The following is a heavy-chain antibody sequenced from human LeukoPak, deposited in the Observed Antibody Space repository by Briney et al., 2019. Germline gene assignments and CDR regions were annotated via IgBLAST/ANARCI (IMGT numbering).Heavy chain of an antibody. J-gene: IGHJ6*03. D-gene: IGHD3-9*01. CDR3: ARQKPAYDILTGYPYYYYMDV. CDR1: GASISSNTYY. Sequence: SETLSLTCTVSGASISSNTYYWSWIRQPAGKGLERIGRVYTSGTTSYNPSLKSRVTISLYTSKNQFSLRLTSVLAADTAVYFFARQKPAYDILTGYPYYYYMDVWGKGTTVTISS. V-gene: IGHV4-61*02. CDR2: VYTSGTT.